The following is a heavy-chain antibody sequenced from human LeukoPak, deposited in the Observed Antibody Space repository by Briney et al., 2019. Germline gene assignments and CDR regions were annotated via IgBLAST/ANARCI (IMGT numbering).Heavy chain of an antibody. Sequence: PSETLSLTCTVSGGSISSSSYYWGWIRQPPGKGLEWIGSIYYSGSTYYNPSLKSRVTISVDTSKNQFSLKLTSVTAADTAVYYCARWNYYGSGSYWADYWGQGTLVTVSS. CDR2: IYYSGST. CDR1: GGSISSSSYY. V-gene: IGHV4-39*07. CDR3: ARWNYYGSGSYWADY. D-gene: IGHD3-10*01. J-gene: IGHJ4*02.